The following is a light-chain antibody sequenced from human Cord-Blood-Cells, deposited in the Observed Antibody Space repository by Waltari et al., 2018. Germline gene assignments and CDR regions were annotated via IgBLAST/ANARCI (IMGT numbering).Light chain of an antibody. J-gene: IGKJ3*01. CDR2: AAS. CDR1: QSIISY. CDR3: QQSYSTPFT. V-gene: IGKV1-39*01. Sequence: DTQMTQSPTPLSATVGDRVTITCRASQSIISYFTWYQQKPGKAPKLMVYAASSLQRGVRSRFIGIGSGTDLSLTISRRQPEDLATYYCQQSYSTPFTFGPGTKVDIK.